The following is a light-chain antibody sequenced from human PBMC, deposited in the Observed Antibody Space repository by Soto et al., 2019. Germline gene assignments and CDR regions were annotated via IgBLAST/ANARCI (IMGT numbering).Light chain of an antibody. CDR2: GAS. CDR1: QSVSSSY. Sequence: EIFLTQSKETLSLSPGERATLSCRASQSVSSSYLAWYQQKPGQAPRLLIYGASSRATGIPDRFSGSGSGTDFTLTISRLEPEDFAVYYCQQYGSSPRTFGQGTKVDIK. J-gene: IGKJ1*01. CDR3: QQYGSSPRT. V-gene: IGKV3-20*01.